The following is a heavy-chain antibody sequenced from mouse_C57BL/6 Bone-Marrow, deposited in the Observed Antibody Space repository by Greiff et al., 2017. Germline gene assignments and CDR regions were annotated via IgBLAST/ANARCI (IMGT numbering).Heavy chain of an antibody. CDR1: GFTFSSYG. CDR2: ISSGGSYT. V-gene: IGHV5-6*01. J-gene: IGHJ2*01. D-gene: IGHD1-1*01. Sequence: EVQLVESGGDLVKPGGSLKLSCAASGFTFSSYGLSWVRQTPDKRLEWVATISSGGSYTYYPDSVKGRFTISRDNAKNTLYLQMSSLKSEDTAMYYCARHEGGDYYGSSYFDYWGQGTTLTVSS. CDR3: ARHEGGDYYGSSYFDY.